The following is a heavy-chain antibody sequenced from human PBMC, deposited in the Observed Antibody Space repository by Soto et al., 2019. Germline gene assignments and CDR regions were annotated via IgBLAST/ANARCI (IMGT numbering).Heavy chain of an antibody. CDR2: INGDGSST. D-gene: IGHD1-7*01. J-gene: IGHJ5*01. CDR3: AGSPSLSRISGTTLGA. Sequence: PGGSLRLSCAASGFTFSSHWMHWVRQAPGKGLVWVSRINGDGSSTSYADSVKGRFTISRDNAKNMLYLQVNSLRADDTAVYYCAGSPSLSRISGTTLGAWGQGTLVTVSS. CDR1: GFTFSSHW. V-gene: IGHV3-74*01.